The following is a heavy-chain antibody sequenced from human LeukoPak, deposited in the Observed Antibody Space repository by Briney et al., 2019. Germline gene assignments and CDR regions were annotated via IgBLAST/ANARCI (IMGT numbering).Heavy chain of an antibody. V-gene: IGHV4-30-4*01. Sequence: SETLSLTCTVSGGSLSSGDYYWSWIRQPPGKGLEWIGYIYYSGSTYYNPSLKSRVTISVDTSKNQFSLKLSSVTAADTAVYYCARGNYGSGKAFDIWGQGTMVTVSS. J-gene: IGHJ3*02. D-gene: IGHD3-10*01. CDR2: IYYSGST. CDR1: GGSLSSGDYY. CDR3: ARGNYGSGKAFDI.